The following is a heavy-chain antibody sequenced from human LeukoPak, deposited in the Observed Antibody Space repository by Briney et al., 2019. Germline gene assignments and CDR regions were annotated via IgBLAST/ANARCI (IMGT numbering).Heavy chain of an antibody. D-gene: IGHD6-13*01. Sequence: GGSLRLSCAASGFTFSSYWMHWVRQAPGKGLVWVSRINSDGSSTSYADSVKDRFTISRDNAKNTLYLQMNSLRAEDTAVYYCATDTGYSSSWYEGYYFDYWGQGTLVTVSS. CDR3: ATDTGYSSSWYEGYYFDY. CDR1: GFTFSSYW. J-gene: IGHJ4*02. V-gene: IGHV3-74*01. CDR2: INSDGSST.